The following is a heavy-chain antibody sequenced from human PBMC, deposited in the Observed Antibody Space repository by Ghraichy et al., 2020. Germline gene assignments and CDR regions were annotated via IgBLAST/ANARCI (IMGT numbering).Heavy chain of an antibody. CDR2: IYYSGST. D-gene: IGHD4-11*01. CDR1: GGSISSSSYY. CDR3: ARGDYNGWFDP. J-gene: IGHJ5*02. V-gene: IGHV4-39*07. Sequence: SETLSLTCTVSGGSISSSSYYWGWIRQPPGKGLEWIGSIYYSGSTYYNPSLKSRVTISVDTSKNQFSLKLSSVTAADTAVYYCARGDYNGWFDPWGQGTLVTVSS.